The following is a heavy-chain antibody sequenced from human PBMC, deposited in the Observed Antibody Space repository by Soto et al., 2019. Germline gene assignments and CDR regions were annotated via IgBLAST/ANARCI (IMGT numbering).Heavy chain of an antibody. J-gene: IGHJ6*02. CDR3: ARHCGLSDLGAQPTYCYYGMDV. CDR2: IYYSGST. D-gene: IGHD3-3*01. Sequence: PSETLSLTCAVSGGSISSYYWSWIRQPPGKGLEWIGYIYYSGSTNYNPSLKSRVTISVDTSKNQFSLKLSSVTAADTAVYYCARHCGLSDLGAQPTYCYYGMDVWGRGTTVIVSS. V-gene: IGHV4-59*01. CDR1: GGSISSYY.